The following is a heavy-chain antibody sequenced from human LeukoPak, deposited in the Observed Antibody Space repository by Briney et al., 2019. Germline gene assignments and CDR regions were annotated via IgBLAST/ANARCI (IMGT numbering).Heavy chain of an antibody. V-gene: IGHV4-39*01. CDR1: GGSIRSTIHY. D-gene: IGHD4-17*01. CDR3: GRQKENYGDYGINWFDP. CDR2: ISSSGST. J-gene: IGHJ5*02. Sequence: SETLSLTCTVSGGSIRSTIHYWGWIRQPPEKGLEWIGSISSSGSTQYKPSLKSRVTISVDTSKNQISLKLSSVTAADTAVYYRGRQKENYGDYGINWFDPWGQGTLVTVSS.